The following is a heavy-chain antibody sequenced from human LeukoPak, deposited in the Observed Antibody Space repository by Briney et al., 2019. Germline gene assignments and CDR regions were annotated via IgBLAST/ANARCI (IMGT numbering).Heavy chain of an antibody. V-gene: IGHV1-24*01. CDR3: ATVGSTSRDFDY. CDR2: FDPEDGEA. D-gene: IGHD2-2*01. Sequence: ASVKVSCKVSGYTLTELSMHWVRQAPGKGLEWMGGFDPEDGEAIYAQKFQGRVTMTEDTSTDTAYMELSSLRSEDTAVYYCATVGSTSRDFDYWGQGTLVTVSS. CDR1: GYTLTELS. J-gene: IGHJ4*02.